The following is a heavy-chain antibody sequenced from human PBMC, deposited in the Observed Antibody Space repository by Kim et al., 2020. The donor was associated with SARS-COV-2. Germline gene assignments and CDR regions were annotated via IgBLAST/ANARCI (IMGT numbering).Heavy chain of an antibody. V-gene: IGHV4-59*01. CDR3: ARALVTMVRGVIINNWFDP. CDR2: IYYSGST. D-gene: IGHD3-10*01. Sequence: SETLSLTCTVSGGSISSYYWSWIRQPPGKGLEWIGYIYYSGSTNYNPSLKSRVTISVDTSKNQFSLKLSSVTAADTAVYYCARALVTMVRGVIINNWFDP. J-gene: IGHJ5*02. CDR1: GGSISSYY.